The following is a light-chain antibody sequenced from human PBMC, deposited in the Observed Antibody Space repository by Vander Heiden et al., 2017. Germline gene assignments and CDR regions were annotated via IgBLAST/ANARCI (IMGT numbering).Light chain of an antibody. CDR3: CSYTSSSTLYV. J-gene: IGLJ1*01. V-gene: IGLV2-14*03. CDR1: SSDIGGYNY. CDR2: DVS. Sequence: QSALTQPASGSGSPGQSITISCTGSSSDIGGYNYVSWYQQHPGKAPKLMIHDVSDRPSGVSNRFSGSKSGNTASLTISGLQAEDEADYYCCSYTSSSTLYVFGTGTKVTVL.